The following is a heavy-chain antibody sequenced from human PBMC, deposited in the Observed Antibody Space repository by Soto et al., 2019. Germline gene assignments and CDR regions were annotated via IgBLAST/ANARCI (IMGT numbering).Heavy chain of an antibody. V-gene: IGHV1-69*13. CDR2: IIPIFGTA. CDR3: ARDPGHYDSSGYYHRWFDP. CDR1: GGPFSSYA. Sequence: SVKVSCKASGGPFSSYAISWVRQAPGQGLEWMGGIIPIFGTANYAQKFQGRVTITADESTSTAYMELSSLRSEDTAVYYCARDPGHYDSSGYYHRWFDPWGQGTLVTVSS. D-gene: IGHD3-22*01. J-gene: IGHJ5*02.